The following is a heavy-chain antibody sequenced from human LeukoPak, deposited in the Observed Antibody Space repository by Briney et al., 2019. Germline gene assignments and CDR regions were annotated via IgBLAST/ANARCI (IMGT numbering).Heavy chain of an antibody. CDR2: IWSDGSDM. D-gene: IGHD1-14*01. V-gene: IGHV3-33*01. CDR3: ARGIYGTYYFDN. Sequence: GGSLRLSCAASGFTFSSHAMHWVRQAPGKGLEWVAVIWSDGSDMFYADSVRGRFTISRDNSQKTLYLQMNSLRAEDTAVFYCARGIYGTYYFDNWGQGTLVTVSS. CDR1: GFTFSSHA. J-gene: IGHJ4*02.